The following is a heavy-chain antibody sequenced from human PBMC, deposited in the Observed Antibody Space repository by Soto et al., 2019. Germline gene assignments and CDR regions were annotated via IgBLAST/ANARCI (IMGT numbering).Heavy chain of an antibody. CDR2: LNAGNGNT. CDR3: ARGSPLWCDP. V-gene: IGHV1-3*05. J-gene: IGHJ5*02. Sequence: QVQLVQSGAEKKKPGASVKVSCKASGSTFTSYAIDWVRQAPGLRLEWMGWLNAGNGNTKYSQKFQGRLTITRDTSASRAYMEPTSLISEDTAVYYCARGSPLWCDPWGQGNLVTVSS. CDR1: GSTFTSYA.